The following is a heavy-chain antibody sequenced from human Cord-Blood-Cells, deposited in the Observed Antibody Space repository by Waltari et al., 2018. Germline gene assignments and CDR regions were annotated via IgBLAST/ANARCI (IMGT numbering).Heavy chain of an antibody. Sequence: QVQLQQWGAGLLKPSETLSLTCAVYGGCFSVYYCSWLRQPPGKGLEWIAEINHSGSTNYNPSLKSRVTISVDTSKNQFSLKLSSVTAADTAVYYCARFLSGQLSIDYWGQGTLVTVSS. D-gene: IGHD6-6*01. CDR3: ARFLSGQLSIDY. V-gene: IGHV4-34*01. J-gene: IGHJ4*02. CDR1: GGCFSVYY. CDR2: INHSGST.